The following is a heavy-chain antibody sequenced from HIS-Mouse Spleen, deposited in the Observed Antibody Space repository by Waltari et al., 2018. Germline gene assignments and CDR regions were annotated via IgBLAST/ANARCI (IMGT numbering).Heavy chain of an antibody. CDR3: ARGDLGSSSYYFDY. J-gene: IGHJ4*02. Sequence: EVQLVESGGGLVQPGRSLRLSCAASGFTFDDYAMHWVRQAPGKGLEWVSGISWNSGSIGYADSVKGRFTISRDNAKNSLYLQMNSLRSEDTAVYYCARGDLGSSSYYFDYWGQGTLVTVSS. V-gene: IGHV3-9*01. CDR1: GFTFDDYA. CDR2: ISWNSGSI. D-gene: IGHD6-6*01.